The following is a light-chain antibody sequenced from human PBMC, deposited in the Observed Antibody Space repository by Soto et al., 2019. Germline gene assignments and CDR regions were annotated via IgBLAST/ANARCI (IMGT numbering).Light chain of an antibody. CDR3: QQRDSWPIT. V-gene: IGKV3-11*01. CDR1: QSVGSY. Sequence: IVVTQSPASMSLSPGERATLVCRASQSVGSYLDWYQQKPGQAPRLLIFGASNRESGIPSRFSGSGSGTDFTLTISSLEPDDFAIYYCQQRDSWPITFGQGTRLEIK. J-gene: IGKJ5*01. CDR2: GAS.